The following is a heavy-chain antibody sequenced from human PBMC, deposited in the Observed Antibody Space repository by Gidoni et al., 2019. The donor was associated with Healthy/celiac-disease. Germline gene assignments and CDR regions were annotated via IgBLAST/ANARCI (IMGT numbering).Heavy chain of an antibody. D-gene: IGHD2-2*01. Sequence: QVQLVESGGGVVQPGRSLRLSCAASGFTFSSYDMPWVRPPPGKGLEWVAVKSYDGSNKYYADSVKGRFTISRDNSKNTLYLQMNSLRAEDTAVYYCAKDPTGVQPEYCSSTSCLSGPFDYWGQGTLVTVSS. V-gene: IGHV3-30*18. CDR1: GFTFSSYD. CDR2: KSYDGSNK. J-gene: IGHJ4*02. CDR3: AKDPTGVQPEYCSSTSCLSGPFDY.